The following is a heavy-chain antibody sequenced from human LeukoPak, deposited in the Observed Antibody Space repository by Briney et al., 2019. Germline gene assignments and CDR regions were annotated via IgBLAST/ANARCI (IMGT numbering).Heavy chain of an antibody. J-gene: IGHJ4*02. CDR3: AADGGVAAADY. V-gene: IGHV1-58*01. CDR1: GFTFTSSA. CDR2: IVVGSGNT. D-gene: IGHD6-13*01. Sequence: SVKVSCKASGFTFTSSAVQWVRQARGQRLEWIGWIVVGSGNTNYAQKFQERVTITRDMSISTAYMELSSLRSEDTAVYYCAADGGVAAADYWGQGTLVTVSS.